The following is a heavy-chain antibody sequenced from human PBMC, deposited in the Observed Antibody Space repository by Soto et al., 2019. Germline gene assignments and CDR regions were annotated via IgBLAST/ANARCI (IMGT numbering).Heavy chain of an antibody. D-gene: IGHD5-18*01. J-gene: IGHJ6*02. V-gene: IGHV1-2*02. Sequence: QVQLVQSGAEVKKPGASVKVSCKASGYTFTGYYMHWVRQAPGQGLEWMGWINPNSGGTNYAQKFQGRVTMTRDTSISTAYIELSWLRSDDTVVDYCAREAGIQLWLHYYYYRMDVWGQGTTVTVSS. CDR1: GYTFTGYY. CDR2: INPNSGGT. CDR3: AREAGIQLWLHYYYYRMDV.